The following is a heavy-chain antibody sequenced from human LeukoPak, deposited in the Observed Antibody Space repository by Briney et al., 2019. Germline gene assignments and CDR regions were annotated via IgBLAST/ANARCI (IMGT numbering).Heavy chain of an antibody. CDR1: GFTFSNAW. CDR2: IKSKTDGGTT. J-gene: IGHJ4*02. Sequence: PGGSLRLSCAASGFTFSNAWMSWVRQAPGKGLEWVGRIKSKTDGGTTDYAAPVKGRFTISGDDSKNTLYLQMNSLKTEDTAVYYCTTIAGEYYFDYWGQGTLVTVSS. D-gene: IGHD2-21*01. V-gene: IGHV3-15*01. CDR3: TTIAGEYYFDY.